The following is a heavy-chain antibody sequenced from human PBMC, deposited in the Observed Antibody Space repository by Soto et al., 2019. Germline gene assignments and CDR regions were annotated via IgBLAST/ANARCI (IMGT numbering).Heavy chain of an antibody. Sequence: GGSLRLSFAASGFTFSNYVMSWARQAPGKGLEWVSAISGSASSTYYADSVKGRFTISRDNSKNTLYLQMNSLRVEDTALYYCAKSGSNYFHYSYMDVWGKGTTVTVS. CDR1: GFTFSNYV. D-gene: IGHD4-4*01. V-gene: IGHV3-23*01. J-gene: IGHJ6*03. CDR3: AKSGSNYFHYSYMDV. CDR2: ISGSASST.